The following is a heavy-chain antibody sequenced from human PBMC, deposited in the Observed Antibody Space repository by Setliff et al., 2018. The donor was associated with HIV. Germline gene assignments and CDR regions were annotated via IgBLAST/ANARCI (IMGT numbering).Heavy chain of an antibody. J-gene: IGHJ6*02. D-gene: IGHD6-19*01. CDR3: ARLGSGWSDSYYYAMDT. Sequence: ASVKVSCKASGYTFTSYYMHWVRQAPGQGLEWMGIINPSGGSTSYAQKFQGRVTMTIDTSTSRAYMELRSLRSDDTAMYFCARLGSGWSDSYYYAMDTWGQGTTVTVSS. CDR2: INPSGGST. CDR1: GYTFTSYY. V-gene: IGHV1-46*01.